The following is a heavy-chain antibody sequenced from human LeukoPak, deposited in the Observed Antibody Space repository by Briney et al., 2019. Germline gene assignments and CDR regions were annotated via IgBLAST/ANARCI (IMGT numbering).Heavy chain of an antibody. Sequence: ASVKVSCKASGYTFTSYAMHWVRQAPGQRLEWMGWINAGNGNTKYSQKFQGRVTITRDTSASTAYMELSSLRSEDTAVYYCARGHIVVVPAAMLEGSQILDYWGQGTLVTVSS. CDR1: GYTFTSYA. CDR3: ARGHIVVVPAAMLEGSQILDY. D-gene: IGHD2-2*01. V-gene: IGHV1-3*01. CDR2: INAGNGNT. J-gene: IGHJ4*02.